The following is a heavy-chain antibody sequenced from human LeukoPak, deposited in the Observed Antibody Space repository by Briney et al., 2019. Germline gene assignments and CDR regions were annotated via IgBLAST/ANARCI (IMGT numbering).Heavy chain of an antibody. D-gene: IGHD3-10*01. V-gene: IGHV4-34*01. Sequence: SETLSLTCAVYGGSFSGYYWSWIRQPPGKGLEWIGEINHSGSTNYNPSLKSRVTISVDTSKNQFSLKLSSVTAADTAVYYCARESGSDGSGSSYFDYWGQGTLATVSS. J-gene: IGHJ4*02. CDR2: INHSGST. CDR3: ARESGSDGSGSSYFDY. CDR1: GGSFSGYY.